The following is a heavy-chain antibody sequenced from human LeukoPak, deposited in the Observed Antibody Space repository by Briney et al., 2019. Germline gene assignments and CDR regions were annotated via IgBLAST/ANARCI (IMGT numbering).Heavy chain of an antibody. CDR1: GFTFSSYW. V-gene: IGHV3-23*01. CDR2: ISGSGGST. Sequence: GGSLRLSCAASGFTFSSYWMSWVRQAPGKGLEWVSAISGSGGSTYYADSVKGRFTIPRDNSKNTLYLQMNSLRAEDTAVYYCAKDRVVGATGGAYYFDYWGQGTLVTVSS. J-gene: IGHJ4*02. CDR3: AKDRVVGATGGAYYFDY. D-gene: IGHD1-26*01.